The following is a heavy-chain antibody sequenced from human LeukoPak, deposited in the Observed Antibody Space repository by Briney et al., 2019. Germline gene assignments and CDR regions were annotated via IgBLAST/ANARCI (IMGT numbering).Heavy chain of an antibody. D-gene: IGHD6-19*01. J-gene: IGHJ4*02. CDR3: ARASWQWLVGY. CDR2: IYYSGST. Sequence: PSETLSLTCTVSGGSVSSGSYYWGWIRQPPGKGLEWIGNIYYSGSTYYNPSLKSRVTISVDTSKNQFSLKLSSVTAADTAVYYCARASWQWLVGYWGQGTLVTVSS. CDR1: GGSVSSGSYY. V-gene: IGHV4-39*07.